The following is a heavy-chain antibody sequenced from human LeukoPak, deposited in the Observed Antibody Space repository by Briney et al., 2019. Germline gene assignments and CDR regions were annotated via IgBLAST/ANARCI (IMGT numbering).Heavy chain of an antibody. Sequence: GASVKVSCKASGYTFTNYYMHWVRQAPGQGLEWMGWINPNTGGTKYAQKFQGRVTMTRDTSISTAYMELSSLRSDDTAVYFCARERGYCGSTSCYTSDAFDIWGQGTMVTVSS. J-gene: IGHJ3*02. D-gene: IGHD2-2*02. CDR3: ARERGYCGSTSCYTSDAFDI. CDR1: GYTFTNYY. CDR2: INPNTGGT. V-gene: IGHV1-2*02.